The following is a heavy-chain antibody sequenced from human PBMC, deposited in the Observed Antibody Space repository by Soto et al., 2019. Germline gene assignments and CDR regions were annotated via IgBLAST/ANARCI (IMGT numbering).Heavy chain of an antibody. V-gene: IGHV3-23*01. CDR1: GFTFSTYA. D-gene: IGHD4-17*01. J-gene: IGHJ6*02. CDR3: ARGTTVIPVLPVAWFHYGMDV. CDR2: ISGSGSKT. Sequence: GGSLRLSCVASGFTFSTYAMSWVRQAPGKGLEWVSSISGSGSKTYYADSVKGRFTISRDNSKNTLYLQMNSPRAEDTAVYYCARGTTVIPVLPVAWFHYGMDVWGQGTTVTVSS.